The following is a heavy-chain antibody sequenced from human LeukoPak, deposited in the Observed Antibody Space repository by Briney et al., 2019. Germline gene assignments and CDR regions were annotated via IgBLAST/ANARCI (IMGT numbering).Heavy chain of an antibody. D-gene: IGHD1-26*01. Sequence: PGGSLRLSCAASGFTFNTYAMSWVRQAPGKGLEWVSSISTSGGGTFYPDSVRGRFTISRDNSKNTLYLQMNSLRAEDTAIYYCAKDPRVGATAGEHLHHWGQGTLVTVSS. V-gene: IGHV3-23*01. CDR1: GFTFNTYA. CDR3: AKDPRVGATAGEHLHH. J-gene: IGHJ1*01. CDR2: ISTSGGGT.